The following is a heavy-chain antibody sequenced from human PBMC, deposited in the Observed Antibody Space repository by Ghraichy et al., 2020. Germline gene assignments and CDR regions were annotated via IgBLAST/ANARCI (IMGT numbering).Heavy chain of an antibody. J-gene: IGHJ4*02. V-gene: IGHV4-61*08. Sequence: SETLSLTCTVSGGSVSSAGSYWGWIRQPPGKGLEWIGYMYYSGSTNYNPSLKSRVTISLDTSKNQFSLKLSSVTAADTAVYYCARARHGAPQGLFDYWGQGTLVTVSS. CDR3: ARARHGAPQGLFDY. CDR1: GGSVSSAGSY. CDR2: MYYSGST. D-gene: IGHD3-16*01.